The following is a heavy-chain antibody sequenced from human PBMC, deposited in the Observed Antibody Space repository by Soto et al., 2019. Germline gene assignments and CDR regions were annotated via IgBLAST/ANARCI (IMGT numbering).Heavy chain of an antibody. Sequence: QVQLVESGGGVVQPGKSLRLSCAASRFTFSSYAMDWVRQAPGKGLEWVAVISHDGSEKYYGDSVKGRFTISRDNPKNTVYLQMNSLRPEDTAVYYCARAAAYFYHYYYAMDVWGQGTAVTLSS. J-gene: IGHJ6*02. V-gene: IGHV3-30-3*01. D-gene: IGHD6-13*01. CDR3: ARAAAYFYHYYYAMDV. CDR1: RFTFSSYA. CDR2: ISHDGSEK.